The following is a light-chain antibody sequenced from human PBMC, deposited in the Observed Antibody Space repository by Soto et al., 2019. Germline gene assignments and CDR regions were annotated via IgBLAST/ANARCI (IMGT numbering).Light chain of an antibody. CDR3: QSYDSSLSGSL. CDR1: SSNIGAGYD. CDR2: GNT. J-gene: IGLJ3*02. V-gene: IGLV1-40*01. Sequence: QLVLTQPPSVSGAPGQRVTISCTGSSSNIGAGYDVHWYQQLPGTAPKLVIFGNTNRPSGVPDRFSGSKSGTSASLAITGLQADDEADYYCQSYDSSLSGSLFGGGTKLTVL.